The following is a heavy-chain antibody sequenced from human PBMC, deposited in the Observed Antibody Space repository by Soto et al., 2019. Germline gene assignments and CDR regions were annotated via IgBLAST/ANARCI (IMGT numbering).Heavy chain of an antibody. CDR1: GGTFSSYT. CDR2: IIPMLRMA. D-gene: IGHD3-10*01. Sequence: QVQLVQSGAEVKKPGSSVKVSCTASGGTFSSYTISWVRQVPGQGLEWMGRIIPMLRMANFAQNFQGRVTMTADESTSTAYMELSSLRSEDTAVYYCATNYGSGSTHLDYWGQGTLVTVSS. CDR3: ATNYGSGSTHLDY. J-gene: IGHJ4*02. V-gene: IGHV1-69*02.